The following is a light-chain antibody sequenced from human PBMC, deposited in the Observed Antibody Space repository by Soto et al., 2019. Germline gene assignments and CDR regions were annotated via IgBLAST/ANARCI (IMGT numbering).Light chain of an antibody. V-gene: IGKV1-5*01. J-gene: IGKJ1*01. Sequence: DIHMTQSPSTLSASVGYRFTISCRASQTISSWLAWYQQRPGKAPKLLIYDASSLESGVPSRFRGSGSGTEFTLTISSLQPDDFETYYCQQHNSYPWTFGQGTKVDIK. CDR2: DAS. CDR3: QQHNSYPWT. CDR1: QTISSW.